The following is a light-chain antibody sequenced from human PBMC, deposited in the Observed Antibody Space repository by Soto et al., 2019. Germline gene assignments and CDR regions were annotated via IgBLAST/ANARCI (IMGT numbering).Light chain of an antibody. Sequence: QSALTQPASVSGSPGQSITISCTGGSSDIGSHNLVSWYQQYPGKAPKLMIFEANKRPSGVSNRFSGSNSGNTASLTVSGLQDDDDADYCCCSYVGTTPIFGGGTKLTVL. J-gene: IGLJ2*01. CDR3: CSYVGTTPI. CDR1: SSDIGSHNL. CDR2: EAN. V-gene: IGLV2-23*01.